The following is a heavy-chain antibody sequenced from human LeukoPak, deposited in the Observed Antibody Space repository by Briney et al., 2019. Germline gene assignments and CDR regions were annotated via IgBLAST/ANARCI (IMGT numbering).Heavy chain of an antibody. CDR3: AKDWESESSGWLTRNWFDP. D-gene: IGHD6-19*01. CDR2: ISGNGAST. CDR1: GFTFSSYA. V-gene: IGHV3-23*01. Sequence: GGSLRLSCAASGFTFSSYAMSWVRQAPGKGLEWVSGISGNGASTYYTNSVKGRFTISRDNSKNTLYLQMNSLRAENTAVYYCAKDWESESSGWLTRNWFDPWGQGTLVTVSS. J-gene: IGHJ5*02.